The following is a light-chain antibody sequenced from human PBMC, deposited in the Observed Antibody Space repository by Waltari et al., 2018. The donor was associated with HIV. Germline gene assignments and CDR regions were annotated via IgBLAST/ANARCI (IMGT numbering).Light chain of an antibody. CDR2: GNS. V-gene: IGLV1-40*01. CDR3: QSYDSSLSSSV. Sequence: QSALTQPPSVSRAPGQRVTISCSGVTAGYDVHWYQQLPGTAPILLIYGNSNRPSGVPDRFSGSKSGPLAALAITGLQAEDEADYYCQSYDSSLSSSVFGGGTRLTVL. CDR1: TAGYD. J-gene: IGLJ2*01.